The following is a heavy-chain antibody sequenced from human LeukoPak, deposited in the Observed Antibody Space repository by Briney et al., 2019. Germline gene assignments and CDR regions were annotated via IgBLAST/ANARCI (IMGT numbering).Heavy chain of an antibody. CDR3: ARDLVLSI. V-gene: IGHV4-39*07. D-gene: IGHD3-16*01. CDR2: IYYSGST. Sequence: SETLSLTCTVSGDSISNTNYYWGWIRQPPGKGLEWIGSIYYSGSTYYNPSLKSRVTISVDTSKNQFSLKLSSVTAADTAVYYCARDLVLSIWGQGTMVTVSS. J-gene: IGHJ3*02. CDR1: GDSISNTNYY.